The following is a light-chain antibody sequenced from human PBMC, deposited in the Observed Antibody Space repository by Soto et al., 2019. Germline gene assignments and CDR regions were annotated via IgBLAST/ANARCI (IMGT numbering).Light chain of an antibody. J-gene: IGKJ4*01. CDR2: DAS. CDR1: QDISNY. CDR3: QQYDNPALT. Sequence: DIQMTQSPSSLSSSVGDRVTITCQASQDISNYLNWYQQKPGKAPKLLVYDASNLETGAPSRFSGSGSGTDFTFTISSLQPEDIATYYCQQYDNPALTFGGGSKVDIK. V-gene: IGKV1-33*01.